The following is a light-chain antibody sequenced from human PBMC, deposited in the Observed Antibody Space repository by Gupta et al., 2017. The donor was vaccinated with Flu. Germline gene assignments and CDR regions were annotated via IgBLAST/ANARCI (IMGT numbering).Light chain of an antibody. V-gene: IGKV3-20*01. Sequence: EIVLTQSPGTLSLSPGEGATLSCRASQTVSVSYLAWYQQKPGQAPRLLIYGASNRATGIPDRFGGSGSGTDFTLTISRLEPEDFAVYYCHQYVDSPGFGQGTKVEIK. J-gene: IGKJ1*01. CDR3: HQYVDSPG. CDR2: GAS. CDR1: QTVSVSY.